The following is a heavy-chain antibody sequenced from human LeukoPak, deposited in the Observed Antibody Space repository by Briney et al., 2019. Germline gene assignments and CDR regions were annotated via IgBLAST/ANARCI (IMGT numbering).Heavy chain of an antibody. D-gene: IGHD4-17*01. CDR2: INPSGGST. J-gene: IGHJ5*02. CDR3: ARASTTVTTLLRNNWFDP. V-gene: IGHV1-46*01. Sequence: GASVKVSCKASGYTFTSYYMHWVRQAPGQGLEWMGLINPSGGSTSYAQKFQGRVTMTRDTSTSTVYMELSSLRSEDTAVYYCARASTTVTTLLRNNWFDPWGQGTLVTVSS. CDR1: GYTFTSYY.